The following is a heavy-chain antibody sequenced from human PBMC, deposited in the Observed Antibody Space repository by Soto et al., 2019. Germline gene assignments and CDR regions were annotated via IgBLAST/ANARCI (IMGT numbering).Heavy chain of an antibody. CDR3: GGIRFGELV. V-gene: IGHV3-23*01. CDR1: GFTFSSYA. CDR2: IGVGGGDR. D-gene: IGHD3-10*01. J-gene: IGHJ4*02. Sequence: EVQLLESGGGLVQPGGSLRLSCAASGFTFSSYAMSWVRQAPGKGLEWVSIIGVGGGDRYYPESVKGRFTISRDNSRGTMYLEMKSLGDQETAVYYRGGIRFGELVWGQGTLVTVPS.